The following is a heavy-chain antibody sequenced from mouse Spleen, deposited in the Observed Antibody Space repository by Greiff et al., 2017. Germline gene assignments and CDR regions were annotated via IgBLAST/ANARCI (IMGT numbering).Heavy chain of an antibody. J-gene: IGHJ3*01. CDR2: IYPGSGST. CDR1: GYTFTSYW. D-gene: IGHD6-5*01. V-gene: IGHV1-55*01. Sequence: QVQLQQPGAELVKPGASVKMSCKASGYTFTSYWITWVKQRPGQGLEWIGDIYPGSGSTNYNEKFKSKATLTVDTSSSTAYMQLSSLTSEDSAVYYCARERGSYPAWFAYWGQGTLVTVSA. CDR3: ARERGSYPAWFAY.